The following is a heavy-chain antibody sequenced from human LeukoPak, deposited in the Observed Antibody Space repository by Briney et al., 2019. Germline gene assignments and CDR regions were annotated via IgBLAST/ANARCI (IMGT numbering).Heavy chain of an antibody. J-gene: IGHJ6*02. Sequence: PGRSLRLSCAASGFTFSSYAMHWVRQAPGKGLEWVSSISSSSSYIYYADSVKGQFTISRDNAKNSLYLQMNSLRAEDTAVYYCARLNWNYLYYYYGMDVWGQGTTVTVSS. V-gene: IGHV3-21*01. D-gene: IGHD1-7*01. CDR2: ISSSSSYI. CDR3: ARLNWNYLYYYYGMDV. CDR1: GFTFSSYA.